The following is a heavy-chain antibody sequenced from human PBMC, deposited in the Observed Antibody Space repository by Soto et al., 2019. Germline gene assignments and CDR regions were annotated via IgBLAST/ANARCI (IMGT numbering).Heavy chain of an antibody. CDR3: ARDKITGLFDY. J-gene: IGHJ4*02. CDR1: GGSISSYY. CDR2: IYYSGST. D-gene: IGHD2-8*02. V-gene: IGHV4-59*12. Sequence: TSETLSLTCTVSGGSISSYYWSWIRQPPGTGLEWIGYIYYSGSTNYNPSLKSRVTISVDTSKNQFSLKLTSVTAADTAVYYCARDKITGLFDYWGQGTLVTVSS.